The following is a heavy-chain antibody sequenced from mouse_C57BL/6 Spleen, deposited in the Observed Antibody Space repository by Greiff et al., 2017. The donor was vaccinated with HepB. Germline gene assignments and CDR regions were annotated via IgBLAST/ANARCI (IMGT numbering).Heavy chain of an antibody. D-gene: IGHD2-1*01. CDR3: ARPLYGNYGTLFAY. CDR2: ISYDGSN. Sequence: EVQLQESGPGLVKPSQSLSLTCSVTGYSITSGYYWNWIRQFPGNKLEWMGYISYDGSNNYNPSLKNRISITRDTSKNQVYLKLNSVTTEDTATYYCARPLYGNYGTLFAYWGQGTLVTVSA. V-gene: IGHV3-6*01. J-gene: IGHJ3*01. CDR1: GYSITSGYY.